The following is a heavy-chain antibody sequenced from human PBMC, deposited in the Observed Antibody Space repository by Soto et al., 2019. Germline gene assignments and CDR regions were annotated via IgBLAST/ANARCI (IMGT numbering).Heavy chain of an antibody. J-gene: IGHJ4*02. Sequence: SETLSLTCTVSGDSITSSGHYWGWIRQPPGKGLEWIGYIYYSGSTYYNPSLKSRVTISVDTSKNQFSLKLSSVTAADTAVYYCARDKITGLFDYWGQGTLVTVSS. CDR1: GDSITSSGHY. CDR2: IYYSGST. D-gene: IGHD2-8*02. V-gene: IGHV4-31*03. CDR3: ARDKITGLFDY.